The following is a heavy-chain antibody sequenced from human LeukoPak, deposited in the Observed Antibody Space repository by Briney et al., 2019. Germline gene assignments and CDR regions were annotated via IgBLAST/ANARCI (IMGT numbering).Heavy chain of an antibody. CDR1: GFTFSSYS. CDR3: ARDPRGYSYGYFDY. V-gene: IGHV3-21*01. D-gene: IGHD5-18*01. Sequence: PGGSQRLSCAASGFTFSSYSMNWVRQAPGKGLEWVSSISSSSSYIYYADSVKGRFTISRDNAKNSLYLQMNSLRAEDTAVYYCARDPRGYSYGYFDYWGQGTLVTVSS. J-gene: IGHJ4*02. CDR2: ISSSSSYI.